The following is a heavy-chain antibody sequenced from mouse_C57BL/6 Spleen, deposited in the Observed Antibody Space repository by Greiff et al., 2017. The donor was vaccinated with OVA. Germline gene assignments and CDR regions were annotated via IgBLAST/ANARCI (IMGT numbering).Heavy chain of an antibody. CDR3: FTTVVPSWYFDV. CDR2: IDPSDSYT. CDR1: GYTFTSYW. J-gene: IGHJ1*03. V-gene: IGHV1-69*01. D-gene: IGHD1-1*01. Sequence: QVQLKQPGAELVMPGASVKLSCKASGYTFTSYWMHWVKQRPGQGLEWIGEIDPSDSYTNYNQKFKGKSTLTVDKSSSTAYMQLSSLTSEDSAVYYCFTTVVPSWYFDVWGTGTTVTVSS.